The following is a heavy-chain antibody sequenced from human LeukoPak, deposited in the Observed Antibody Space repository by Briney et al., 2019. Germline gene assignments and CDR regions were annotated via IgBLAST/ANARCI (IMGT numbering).Heavy chain of an antibody. CDR3: ARRAYYDSSGYHPTSGYFDL. V-gene: IGHV4-4*08. CDR2: IYSSGIT. D-gene: IGHD3-22*01. J-gene: IGHJ2*01. Sequence: SETLSLTCTVSGGSMFSYYWNWIRQPPGKGLQWIGYIYSSGITNYSPSLRSRGTISVATSRNQFSLRLTSVTAADTAIYYCARRAYYDSSGYHPTSGYFDLWGRGTLVTVSS. CDR1: GGSMFSYY.